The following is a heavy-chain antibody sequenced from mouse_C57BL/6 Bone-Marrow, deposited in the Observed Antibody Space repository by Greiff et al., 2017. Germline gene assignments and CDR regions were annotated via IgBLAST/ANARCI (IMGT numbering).Heavy chain of an antibody. CDR3: AKIYYCGRGYFDV. CDR1: GYTFTSYW. J-gene: IGHJ1*03. Sequence: QVRLKESGAELAKPGASVKLSCKASGYTFTSYWMHWVKQRPGQGLEWIGYINPSSGYTKYNQKFKDKATLTADKSSSTAYMQLSSLTYEDSAVYYCAKIYYCGRGYFDVWGTGTTVTVS. CDR2: INPSSGYT. V-gene: IGHV1-7*01. D-gene: IGHD1-1*01.